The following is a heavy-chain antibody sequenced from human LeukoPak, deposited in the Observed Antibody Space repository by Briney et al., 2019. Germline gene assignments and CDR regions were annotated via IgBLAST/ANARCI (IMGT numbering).Heavy chain of an antibody. D-gene: IGHD3-22*01. CDR1: GFTFSSYW. CDR2: IKQDGSEK. Sequence: GGSLRLSCAASGFTFSSYWMSWVRQAPGKGLEWVANIKQDGSEKYYVDSVKGRFTISRDNAKNSLYLQMNSLRAEDTAVYYCARDGAYYYDSSGYYYRARYYFDYWGQGTLVTVSS. V-gene: IGHV3-7*01. CDR3: ARDGAYYYDSSGYYYRARYYFDY. J-gene: IGHJ4*02.